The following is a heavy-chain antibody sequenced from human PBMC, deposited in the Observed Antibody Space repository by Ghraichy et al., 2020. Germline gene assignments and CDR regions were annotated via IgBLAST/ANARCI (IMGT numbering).Heavy chain of an antibody. CDR3: AREPVTGASFYGMYV. J-gene: IGHJ6*02. V-gene: IGHV3-13*01. CDR2: INNAGVT. D-gene: IGHD2-21*02. Sequence: GGSLRLSCAASGFTFSSYDMHWVRQVPGKGLEWVSAINNAGVTYYAESVMGRITISRENVKSSLYLQRNSPTAGDTAVYYCAREPVTGASFYGMYVCGQGTAVTDCS. CDR1: GFTFSSYD.